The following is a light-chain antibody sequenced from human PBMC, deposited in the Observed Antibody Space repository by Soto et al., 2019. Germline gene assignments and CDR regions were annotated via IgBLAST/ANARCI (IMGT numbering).Light chain of an antibody. V-gene: IGKV1-39*01. CDR2: GAS. Sequence: DIQMTQSPSSLSASVEDRVIITCRASQSISNHLNWYQQKPGKAPKLLVYGASSLQSGVPSRFSGSGSGTEFTLTISSLQSEDFATYYCQQSYTTPITFGQGTRREIK. CDR1: QSISNH. CDR3: QQSYTTPIT. J-gene: IGKJ5*01.